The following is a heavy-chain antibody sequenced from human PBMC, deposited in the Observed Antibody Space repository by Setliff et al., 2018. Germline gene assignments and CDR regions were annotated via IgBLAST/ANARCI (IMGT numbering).Heavy chain of an antibody. CDR2: IYTSWSS. V-gene: IGHV4-61*09. D-gene: IGHD5-18*01. CDR1: GGSISSAPYY. J-gene: IGHJ6*04. Sequence: SETLSLTCTVSGGSISSAPYYWSWIRQPAGKGPEWIGHIYTSWSSNYNPSLKSRVTMSIDTSKNQFSLNLSSVTAADTAVYYCARMSGFAYSDVWGNGTTVTVSS. CDR3: ARMSGFAYSDV.